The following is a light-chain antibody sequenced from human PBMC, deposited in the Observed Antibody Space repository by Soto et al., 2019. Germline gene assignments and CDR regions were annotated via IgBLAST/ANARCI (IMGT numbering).Light chain of an antibody. J-gene: IGKJ1*01. CDR3: QQYDYSRT. CDR1: QNVSTS. CDR2: DVS. V-gene: IGKV1-5*01. Sequence: DIELTQYPSTLSACLRDTVTTTCRASQNVSTSLAWYQHKPGEAPKLLMFDVSNLESGVPSRFSGSGSGTEFTLSISSLHSDDFATSYCQQYDYSRTFGKGTKVDIK.